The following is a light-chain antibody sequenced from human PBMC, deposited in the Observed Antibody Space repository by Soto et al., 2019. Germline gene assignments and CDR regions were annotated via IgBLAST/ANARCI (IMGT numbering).Light chain of an antibody. J-gene: IGLJ3*02. Sequence: QSVLTQPPSVSAARGQKVTISCSGSSSNIGNNYVSWYQQLPGTAPKLLIYENNKRPSGIPDRFSGSKSGTSATLGITGLQTGDEADYYCGTWDSSLSAHLWVFGGGTKLTVL. CDR3: GTWDSSLSAHLWV. V-gene: IGLV1-51*02. CDR2: ENN. CDR1: SSNIGNNY.